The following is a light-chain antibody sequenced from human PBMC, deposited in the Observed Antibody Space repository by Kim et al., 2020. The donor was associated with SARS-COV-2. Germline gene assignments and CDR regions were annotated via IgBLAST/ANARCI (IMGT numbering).Light chain of an antibody. CDR3: HEYHNWPRNT. Sequence: VSPGETATLSCKTSQSITSNLAGYQQKPGQAPRLLIHGAFSRATGVPARFSGSGSGTEFTLTITSLQSEDIGVYYCHEYHNWPRNTFGQGTKLEIK. CDR1: QSITSN. CDR2: GAF. V-gene: IGKV3-15*01. J-gene: IGKJ2*01.